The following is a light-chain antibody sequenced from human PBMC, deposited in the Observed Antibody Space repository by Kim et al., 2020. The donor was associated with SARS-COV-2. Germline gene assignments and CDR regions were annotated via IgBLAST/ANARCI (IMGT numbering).Light chain of an antibody. CDR2: WAS. CDR3: QQYYSTPPK. Sequence: DIVMTQSPDSLAVSLGERATINCKSSQSVLYSSNNKNYLAWYQQKPGQPPKLLIYWASTRESGVPDRFSGSGSGTDFTLTINSLQAEDVAVYYCQQYYSTPPKFGQGTKVDIK. V-gene: IGKV4-1*01. J-gene: IGKJ1*01. CDR1: QSVLYSSNNKNY.